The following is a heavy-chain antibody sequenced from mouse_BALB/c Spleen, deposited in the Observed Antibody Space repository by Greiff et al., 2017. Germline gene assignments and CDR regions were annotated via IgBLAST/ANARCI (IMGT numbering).Heavy chain of an antibody. CDR3: ARVYGTPYAMDY. D-gene: IGHD2-1*01. Sequence: EVKLMESGPGLVKPSQSLSLTCSVTGYSITSGYYWNWIRQFPGNKLEWMGYISYDGSNNYNPSLKNRISITRDTSKNQFFLKLNSVTTEDTATYYCARVYGTPYAMDYWGQGTSVTVSS. V-gene: IGHV3-6*02. CDR1: GYSITSGYY. J-gene: IGHJ4*01. CDR2: ISYDGSN.